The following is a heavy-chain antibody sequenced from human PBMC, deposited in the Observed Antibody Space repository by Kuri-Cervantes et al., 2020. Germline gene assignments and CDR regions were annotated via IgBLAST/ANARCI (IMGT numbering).Heavy chain of an antibody. J-gene: IGHJ3*02. CDR2: INWNSDNI. Sequence: SLKISCAASGFTFDDYAMHWVRQVPGKGLEWVSGINWNSDNIGYADSVKGRFTISRDNAKNSLYLQMNSLRAEDSALYYCAKSIAVGDMGAFDIWGQGTMVTVSS. CDR3: AKSIAVGDMGAFDI. D-gene: IGHD6-19*01. CDR1: GFTFDDYA. V-gene: IGHV3-9*01.